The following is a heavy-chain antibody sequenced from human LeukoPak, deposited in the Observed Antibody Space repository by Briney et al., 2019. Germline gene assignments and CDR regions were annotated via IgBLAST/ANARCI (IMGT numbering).Heavy chain of an antibody. D-gene: IGHD6-19*01. Sequence: PSETLSLTCAVYGGSFSGYYWSWIRQPPGKGLEWIGEINHSGSTNYNPSLKSRVTISVDTSKNQFSLKLSSVTAADTAVYYCARQYTTDSGWWIFDYWGQGTLVTVSS. CDR2: INHSGST. J-gene: IGHJ4*02. CDR3: ARQYTTDSGWWIFDY. V-gene: IGHV4-34*01. CDR1: GGSFSGYY.